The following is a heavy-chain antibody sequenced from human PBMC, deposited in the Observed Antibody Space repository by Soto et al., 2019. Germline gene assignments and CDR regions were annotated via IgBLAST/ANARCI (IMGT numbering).Heavy chain of an antibody. D-gene: IGHD5-18*01. J-gene: IGHJ3*02. CDR2: TSYDGSNK. CDR1: GITFSSNG. V-gene: IGHV3-30*18. Sequence: GGCLRLSCAASGITFSSNGMHWVRQAPGKALEWVAVTSYDGSNKDYADSVKGRFTISRDNSKNTLYLQMKSLRAEDTCVDYWGKRDTQDAFNIWGQGTMVTVSS. CDR3: GKRDTQDAFNI.